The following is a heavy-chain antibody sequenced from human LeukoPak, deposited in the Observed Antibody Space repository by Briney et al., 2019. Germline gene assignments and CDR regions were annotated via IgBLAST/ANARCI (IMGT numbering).Heavy chain of an antibody. V-gene: IGHV3-74*01. CDR3: ARSGAGGAFDM. CDR1: GFPFSSYW. Sequence: GGSLRLSCAASGFPFSSYWMHWVRQAPGKGLLWVSRIYNDGSRTTYADSVKGRFTISGDNAKNTLFLQMNSLTAEDTAVYYCARSGAGGAFDMWAEGQWSPSLQ. J-gene: IGHJ3*02. CDR2: IYNDGSRT. D-gene: IGHD3-10*01.